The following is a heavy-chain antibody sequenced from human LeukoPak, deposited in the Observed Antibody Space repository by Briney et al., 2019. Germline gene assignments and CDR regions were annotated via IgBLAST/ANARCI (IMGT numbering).Heavy chain of an antibody. CDR2: IYYSGST. D-gene: IGHD3-22*01. CDR1: GGSISSYY. CDR3: ARDHYYDSSGFES. Sequence: KPSXTLSLTCTVSGGSISSYYWSWIRQPPGKGLEWIGYIYYSGSTNYNPSLKRRVTVSVDTSKKQFSLKLSSVTAADTAVYYCARDHYYDSSGFESWGQGTLVTVSS. V-gene: IGHV4-59*01. J-gene: IGHJ4*02.